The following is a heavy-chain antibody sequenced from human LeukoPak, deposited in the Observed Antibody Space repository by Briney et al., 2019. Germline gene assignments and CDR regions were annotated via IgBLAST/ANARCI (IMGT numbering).Heavy chain of an antibody. CDR1: GFTFSSYE. D-gene: IGHD3-9*01. J-gene: IGHJ4*02. V-gene: IGHV3-48*03. Sequence: PGGSLRLSCAASGFTFSSYEMNWVRQAPGKGLEWVSYISSSGSTIYYADSVKGRFTISRDNAKNSLYLQMNSLRAEDTAVYYCARGDCDILTGYSYWGQGTLVTVSS. CDR2: ISSSGSTI. CDR3: ARGDCDILTGYSY.